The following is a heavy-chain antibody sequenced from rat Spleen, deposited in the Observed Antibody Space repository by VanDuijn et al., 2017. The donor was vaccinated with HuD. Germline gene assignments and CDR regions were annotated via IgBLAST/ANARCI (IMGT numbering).Heavy chain of an antibody. D-gene: IGHD1-1*01. J-gene: IGHJ2*01. CDR1: GYTFTSYY. V-gene: IGHV1-43*01. Sequence: QVQLQQSGAELAKPGSSVKISCKASGYTFTSYYISWIKQTTGQGLEYIGYINTGSGGTNYNEKFKGKATLTVDKSSSTAFMQLSSLTPDDSAVYYCARQGYHLLLRDYYFDYWGQGVMVTVSS. CDR2: INTGSGGT. CDR3: ARQGYHLLLRDYYFDY.